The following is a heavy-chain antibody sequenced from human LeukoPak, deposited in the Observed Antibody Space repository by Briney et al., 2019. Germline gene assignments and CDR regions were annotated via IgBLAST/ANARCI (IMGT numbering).Heavy chain of an antibody. J-gene: IGHJ3*01. V-gene: IGHV4-34*01. Sequence: SETLSLTCAVYGGSFSNYHWSWIRQPPGKGLEWIGDIYHTGSTAYKPSLKSRVTISIDTSKKQFSLSLSSVTAADTAVYYCARVGYPTQRRVLSAVSIPTAGAFDVWGQGTPVTVSS. CDR3: ARVGYPTQRRVLSAVSIPTAGAFDV. CDR2: IYHTGST. D-gene: IGHD2-21*01. CDR1: GGSFSNYH.